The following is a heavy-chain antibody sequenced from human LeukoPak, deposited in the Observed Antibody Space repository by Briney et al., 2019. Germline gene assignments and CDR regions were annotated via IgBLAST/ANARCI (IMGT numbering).Heavy chain of an antibody. CDR3: ARPLRLGEGRFDP. V-gene: IGHV1-2*02. CDR2: INPNSGVT. D-gene: IGHD5/OR15-5a*01. J-gene: IGHJ5*02. CDR1: GYTFTGYY. Sequence: GASVKVSCKASGYTFTGYYMHWVRQAPGQGLEWMGWINPNSGVTNYPEKFQGRVTMTRDTSITTVYMELSSLRSDDTAIYYCARPLRLGEGRFDPGGQGTLVTVSS.